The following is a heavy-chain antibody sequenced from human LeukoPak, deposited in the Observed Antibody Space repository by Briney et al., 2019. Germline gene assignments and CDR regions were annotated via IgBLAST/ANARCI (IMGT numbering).Heavy chain of an antibody. CDR2: IYSGGST. V-gene: IGHV3-53*01. J-gene: IGHJ3*02. D-gene: IGHD1-26*01. Sequence: RSGGSLRLSCAASGFTFSSHGMSWVRQAPGKGLEWVSIIYSGGSTFYADSVKGRFTISRDNSKNTLYLQMNSLRAEDTAVYYCARGGSYLSAFDIWGQGTMVTVSS. CDR3: ARGGSYLSAFDI. CDR1: GFTFSSHG.